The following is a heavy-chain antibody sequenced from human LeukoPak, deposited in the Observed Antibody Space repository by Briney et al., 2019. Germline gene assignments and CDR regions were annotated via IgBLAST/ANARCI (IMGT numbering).Heavy chain of an antibody. D-gene: IGHD6-13*01. J-gene: IGHJ4*02. CDR3: ARQLSIAAAGTADY. V-gene: IGHV5-51*01. Sequence: GKSLKISCKGSGYSFTSYWIGWVRQMPGKGLEWMGIIYPGDSDTRYSPSFQGQVTISADKPISTAYLQWSSLKASDTAMYYCARQLSIAAAGTADYWGQGTLVTVSS. CDR1: GYSFTSYW. CDR2: IYPGDSDT.